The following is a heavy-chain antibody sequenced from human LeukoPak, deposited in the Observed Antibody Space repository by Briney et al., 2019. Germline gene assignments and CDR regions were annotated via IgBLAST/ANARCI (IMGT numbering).Heavy chain of an antibody. CDR1: GYTFTSYY. J-gene: IGHJ6*03. Sequence: ASVKVSCKASGYTFTSYYIHWVRQAPGQGLEWMGLINPSGGSTNYAQKFQGRVTMTRDTSTSTVYMELSSLRSEDTAVYYCARTQYYYGSGSYYNPAYYYYMDVWGKGTTVTISS. D-gene: IGHD3-10*01. V-gene: IGHV1-46*01. CDR3: ARTQYYYGSGSYYNPAYYYYMDV. CDR2: INPSGGST.